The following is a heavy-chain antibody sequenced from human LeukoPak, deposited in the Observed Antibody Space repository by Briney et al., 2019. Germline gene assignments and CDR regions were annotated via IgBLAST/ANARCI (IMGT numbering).Heavy chain of an antibody. V-gene: IGHV3-48*01. J-gene: IGHJ4*02. D-gene: IGHD3-10*01. CDR2: ISSSTI. CDR1: GFTVSSNY. CDR3: ARAGLSMVRGAYYFDY. Sequence: GGSLRLSCAASGFTVSSNYMSWVRQAPGKGLEWVSYISSSTIYYADSVKGRFTISRDNAKNSLYLQMNSLRAEDTAVYYCARAGLSMVRGAYYFDYWGQGTLVTVSS.